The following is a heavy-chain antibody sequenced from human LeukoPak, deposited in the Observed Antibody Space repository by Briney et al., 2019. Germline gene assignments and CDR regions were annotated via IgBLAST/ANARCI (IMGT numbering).Heavy chain of an antibody. Sequence: SETLSLTCTVSGVSISSSNSYWGWIRQPPGKGLEWIGSIYYSGNTYYNASLKSQVSISIDTSKNQFSLRLTSVTAADTAVYYCACLTTADAFDIWGQGTMVTVSS. CDR2: IYYSGNT. CDR1: GVSISSSNSY. V-gene: IGHV4-39*01. J-gene: IGHJ3*02. CDR3: ACLTTADAFDI. D-gene: IGHD3-22*01.